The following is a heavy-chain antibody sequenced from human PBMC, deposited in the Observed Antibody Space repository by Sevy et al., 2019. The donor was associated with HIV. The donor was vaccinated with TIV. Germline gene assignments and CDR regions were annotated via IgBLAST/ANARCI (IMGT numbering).Heavy chain of an antibody. D-gene: IGHD6-13*01. V-gene: IGHV3-21*01. CDR3: VRERMTGAAAGKNYYYGMDV. CDR2: ISSSSSYI. Sequence: GGSLRLSCAASGFTFSSYSMNWVRQAPGKGLEWVSSISSSSSYIYYADSVKGRFTISRDNAKNSLYLQMNSLRAEDTAVYYCVRERMTGAAAGKNYYYGMDVWGQGTTVTVSS. CDR1: GFTFSSYS. J-gene: IGHJ6*02.